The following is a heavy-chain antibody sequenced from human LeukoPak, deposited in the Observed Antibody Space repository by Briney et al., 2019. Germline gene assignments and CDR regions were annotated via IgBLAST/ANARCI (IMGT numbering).Heavy chain of an antibody. V-gene: IGHV4-39*01. CDR1: GDSISSSDYY. D-gene: IGHD3-10*01. J-gene: IGHJ5*02. Sequence: SEKVSLTCTVSGDSISSSDYYWGWIRQPPGKGLEWIGYIYCSGSTNYNSSLKSRVTISVDTSKNQFSLNLYSVTAADTAVYYCARHYYGSGINWFDPWGQGTLVTVSS. CDR2: IYCSGST. CDR3: ARHYYGSGINWFDP.